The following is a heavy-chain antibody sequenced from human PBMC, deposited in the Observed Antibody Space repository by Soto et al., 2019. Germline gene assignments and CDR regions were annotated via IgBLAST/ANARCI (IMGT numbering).Heavy chain of an antibody. CDR1: GFTFSSYS. CDR2: ISSSSSYI. Sequence: GGSLRLSCAASGFTFSSYSMSWVRQAPGKGLEWVSSISSSSSYIYYADSVKGRFTISRDNAKNSLYLQMNSLRAEDTAVYYCARVYCSGGSCSPNWFDPWGQGTLVTVSS. CDR3: ARVYCSGGSCSPNWFDP. D-gene: IGHD2-15*01. J-gene: IGHJ5*02. V-gene: IGHV3-21*01.